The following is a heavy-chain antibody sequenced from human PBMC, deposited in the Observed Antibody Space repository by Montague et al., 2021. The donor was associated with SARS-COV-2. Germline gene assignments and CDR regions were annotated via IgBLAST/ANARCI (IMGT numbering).Heavy chain of an antibody. CDR1: GGSIDSFY. CDR3: ARGGYYDNTGYYSDYYYNMDV. J-gene: IGHJ6*02. CDR2: IFHSGRT. Sequence: SETLSLTCTVSGGSIDSFYWSWIRRPPGKGLELIWCIFHSGRTYYNPSLKGRVSMSVDTSKNQVSLRLSSLTAADPAVYYCARGGYYDNTGYYSDYYYNMDVWGQGTPVTVSS. D-gene: IGHD3-22*01. V-gene: IGHV4-59*01.